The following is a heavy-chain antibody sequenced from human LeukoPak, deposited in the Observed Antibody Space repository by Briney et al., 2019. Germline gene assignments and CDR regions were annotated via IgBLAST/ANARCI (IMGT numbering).Heavy chain of an antibody. Sequence: PGGSLRLSCAAPGFTFSSYAMSWVRQAPGKGLEWVSAISGSGGSTYYADSVKGRFTISRDNSKNTLYLQMNSLRAEDTAVYYCAKDPLGSGSYYFDYWGQGTLVTVSS. CDR2: ISGSGGST. D-gene: IGHD3-10*01. J-gene: IGHJ4*02. CDR1: GFTFSSYA. CDR3: AKDPLGSGSYYFDY. V-gene: IGHV3-23*01.